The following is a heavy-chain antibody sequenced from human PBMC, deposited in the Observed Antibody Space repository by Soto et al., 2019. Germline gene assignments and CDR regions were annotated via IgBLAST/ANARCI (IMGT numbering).Heavy chain of an antibody. CDR2: INAGNGNT. V-gene: IGHV1-3*01. D-gene: IGHD1-26*01. CDR1: GYTFTSYA. J-gene: IGHJ2*01. Sequence: QVQLVQSGAEVKKPGASVKVSCKASGYTFTSYAMHWVRQAPGQRLEWMGWINAGNGNTKYSQKFQGRVNITRDTAASTAYMELSSLRSEDTAVYYCARGGSLYLYFDLWGRGTLVTVSS. CDR3: ARGGSLYLYFDL.